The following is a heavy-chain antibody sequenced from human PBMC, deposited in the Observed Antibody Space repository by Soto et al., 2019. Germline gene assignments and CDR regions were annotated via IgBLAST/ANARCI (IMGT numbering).Heavy chain of an antibody. V-gene: IGHV3-74*01. CDR3: ARGGLGTYFEY. Sequence: GGSLRLSCAASGLTFRSYWMHWVRQAPGKGLVWVSRISTDGSVAIYVDSVKGRFTISRDNAKNTLYLQMNSLRAEDTAVYYSARGGLGTYFEYWGRGTLVTVSS. J-gene: IGHJ4*02. D-gene: IGHD3-16*01. CDR2: ISTDGSVA. CDR1: GLTFRSYW.